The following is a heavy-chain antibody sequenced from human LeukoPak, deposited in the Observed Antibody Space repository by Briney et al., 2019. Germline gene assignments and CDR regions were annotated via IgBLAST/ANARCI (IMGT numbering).Heavy chain of an antibody. CDR3: ARGGGARPDY. Sequence: PGGSLRLSCTASGFTFSNYGMNWVRQAPGKGLKWVSYISSTSSAINYADSVKGRFTISRDNAKSSLFLQINSLRDEDTAMYYCARGGGARPDYWGQGTLVTVSS. CDR1: GFTFSNYG. J-gene: IGHJ4*02. V-gene: IGHV3-48*02. CDR2: ISSTSSAI. D-gene: IGHD3-10*01.